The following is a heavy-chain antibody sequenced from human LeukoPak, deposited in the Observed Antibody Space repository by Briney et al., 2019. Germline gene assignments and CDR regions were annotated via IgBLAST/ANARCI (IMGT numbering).Heavy chain of an antibody. CDR1: GGSISSGSYY. D-gene: IGHD3-10*01. V-gene: IGHV4-61*02. Sequence: PSETLSLTCTVSGGSISSGSYYWSWIRQPAGKGLEWIGRIYTSGSTNYNPSLKSRVTISVDTSKNQFSLKLSSVTAADTAVYYCARDRESAIGAGWFDPWGQGTLVTVSS. CDR3: ARDRESAIGAGWFDP. J-gene: IGHJ5*02. CDR2: IYTSGST.